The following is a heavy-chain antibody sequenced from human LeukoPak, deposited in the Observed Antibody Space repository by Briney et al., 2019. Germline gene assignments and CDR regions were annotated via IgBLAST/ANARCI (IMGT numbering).Heavy chain of an antibody. CDR3: ARVDYETSATTDY. D-gene: IGHD1-26*01. V-gene: IGHV3-30*14. J-gene: IGHJ4*02. CDR2: IAYDGTNQ. CDR1: GFTFRNYA. Sequence: GGSLRLSCAASGFTFRNYAMHWVRQAPGKGLEWVAVIAYDGTNQYYADSVKGRFTVSRDNSKNTLYVQMNSLRAEDTAVYFCARVDYETSATTDYWGQGTLVTVSS.